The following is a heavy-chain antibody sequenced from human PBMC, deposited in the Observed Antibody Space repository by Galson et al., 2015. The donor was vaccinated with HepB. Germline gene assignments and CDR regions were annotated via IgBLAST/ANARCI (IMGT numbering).Heavy chain of an antibody. CDR1: GFIFRTYW. V-gene: IGHV3-7*01. D-gene: IGHD3-9*01. J-gene: IGHJ4*02. Sequence: SLRLSCAASGFIFRTYWMSWVRQAPGKGLEWVANINEDGSQKYYGDSVKGRFTVSRDNAKNSLYLQMNSLRVEDTTVYFCARATYKMLTGYYFDYWGQGSLVTVFS. CDR2: INEDGSQK. CDR3: ARATYKMLTGYYFDY.